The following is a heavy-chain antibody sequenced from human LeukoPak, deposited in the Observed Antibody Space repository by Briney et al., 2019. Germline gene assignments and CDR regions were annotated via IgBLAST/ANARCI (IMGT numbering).Heavy chain of an antibody. CDR2: ISGSGGST. Sequence: GGSLRLSCAASGFTFSNYAMSWVRQAPGKGLEWVSTISGSGGSTYYADSAKGRFTISRDNSKNTLYLQLNSLRAEDTAVYYCAKVLILGYSSPFDYWGQGTLVTVSS. CDR3: AKVLILGYSSPFDY. CDR1: GFTFSNYA. V-gene: IGHV3-23*01. J-gene: IGHJ4*02. D-gene: IGHD3/OR15-3a*01.